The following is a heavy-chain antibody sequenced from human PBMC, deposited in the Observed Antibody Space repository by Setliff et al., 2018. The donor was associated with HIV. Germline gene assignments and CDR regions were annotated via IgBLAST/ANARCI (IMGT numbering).Heavy chain of an antibody. CDR3: ARAARGGLQYGPTGHAFDI. CDR1: GGSFNNYA. J-gene: IGHJ3*02. D-gene: IGHD1-1*01. CDR2: ISPILGTT. Sequence: PGASVKVSCKAAGGSFNNYAISWVRQAPGQGLEWVGGISPILGTTNSGPRFHGRVTITADKSTNTVYIELSSLRSEDTALYYCARAARGGLQYGPTGHAFDIWGQGTMVTVSS. V-gene: IGHV1-69*10.